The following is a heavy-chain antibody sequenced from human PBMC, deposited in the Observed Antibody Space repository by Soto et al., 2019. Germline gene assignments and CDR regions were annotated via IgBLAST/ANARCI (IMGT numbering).Heavy chain of an antibody. CDR2: INSDGSSI. V-gene: IGHV3-74*01. D-gene: IGHD3-10*01. CDR1: GLIFSNYK. J-gene: IGHJ6*03. CDR3: ARALGSMVRGVMGDYYYYYMDV. Sequence: GGSLRLSCAASGLIFSNYKMHWVRQAPGKGLVWVSRINSDGSSISYADSVKGRFTISRDNAKNTLYLQMNSLRAEDTAVYYCARALGSMVRGVMGDYYYYYMDVWGKGTTVTVSS.